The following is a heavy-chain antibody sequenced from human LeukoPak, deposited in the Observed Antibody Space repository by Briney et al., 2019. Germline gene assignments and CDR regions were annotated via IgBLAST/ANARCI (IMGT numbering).Heavy chain of an antibody. CDR3: ARQVGNSKHYFEC. D-gene: IGHD1-1*01. CDR2: IYPGDSDT. Sequence: GESLQILSKGSGYSFTYYWIGWVRQMPGKGLEWMGIIYPGDSDTRYRPSFQGQVTISVNKSISTAYLQWSSLKASDTAMYYCARQVGNSKHYFECWGQGTLVTVSS. V-gene: IGHV5-51*01. CDR1: GYSFTYYW. J-gene: IGHJ4*02.